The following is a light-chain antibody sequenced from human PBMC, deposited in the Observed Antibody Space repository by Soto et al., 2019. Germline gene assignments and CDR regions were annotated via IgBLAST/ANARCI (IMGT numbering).Light chain of an antibody. V-gene: IGLV2-11*01. CDR3: YSYAGSYTYV. CDR1: SSDVGGYDY. CDR2: AVT. J-gene: IGLJ1*01. Sequence: QSALTQPRSVSACPGQSVTISCTGTSSDVGGYDYVSWYQQHPGKAPKLMISAVTQRPSGVPDRLSCSKSGNTASLTISGLQAEDEADYYCYSYAGSYTYVFGTGTKLTAL.